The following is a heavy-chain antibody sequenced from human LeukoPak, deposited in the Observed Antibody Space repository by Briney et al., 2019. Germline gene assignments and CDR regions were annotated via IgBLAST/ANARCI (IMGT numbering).Heavy chain of an antibody. J-gene: IGHJ5*02. D-gene: IGHD6-13*01. Sequence: PGGSLRLSCAASGFTFSSYWMTWVRQAPGKGLEWVAVISYDGSNKYYADSVKGRFTISRDNSKNTLYLQMNSLRAEDTAVYYCAKEPPQQLDWFDPWGQGTLVTVS. V-gene: IGHV3-30*18. CDR3: AKEPPQQLDWFDP. CDR2: ISYDGSNK. CDR1: GFTFSSYW.